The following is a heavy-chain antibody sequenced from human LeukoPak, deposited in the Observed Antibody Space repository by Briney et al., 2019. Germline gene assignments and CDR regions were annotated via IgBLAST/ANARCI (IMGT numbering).Heavy chain of an antibody. CDR2: IYYSGST. Sequence: SETLSLTCTVSGGSISSYYWSWIRQPPGKGLEWIGYIYYSGSTNYNPSLKSRVTISVDTSKNQFSLKLTSVTPADTAVYYCARGGNYWPQWWFDPWGRGTLVSVSS. CDR1: GGSISSYY. D-gene: IGHD1-26*01. CDR3: ARGGNYWPQWWFDP. V-gene: IGHV4-59*01. J-gene: IGHJ5*02.